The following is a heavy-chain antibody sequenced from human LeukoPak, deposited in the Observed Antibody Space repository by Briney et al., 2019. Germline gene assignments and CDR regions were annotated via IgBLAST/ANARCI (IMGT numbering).Heavy chain of an antibody. CDR3: AKWGDYDILTGYYVPDY. CDR1: GFTFTNYA. D-gene: IGHD3-9*01. J-gene: IGHJ4*02. V-gene: IGHV3-23*01. Sequence: GTSLRLPCVASGFTFTNYAMSWVRQAPGKGLEWVSAITGSDGSSYYADSVKGRFTIPRDNSKNTLYLQVNSLRAEDTAVYYCAKWGDYDILTGYYVPDYWGQGTLVTVSS. CDR2: ITGSDGSS.